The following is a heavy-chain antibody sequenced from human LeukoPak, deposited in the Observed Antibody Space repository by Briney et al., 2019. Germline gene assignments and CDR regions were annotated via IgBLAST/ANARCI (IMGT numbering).Heavy chain of an antibody. CDR3: ARELGSSGYTFDY. D-gene: IGHD3-22*01. Sequence: ASVKVSCKASGYTFTGYYMHWVRQAPGQGLEWMGWINPNSGGTNYAQKFQGRVTMTRDTSISTAYVELSRLRSDDTAVYYCARELGSSGYTFDYWGQGTLVTVSS. J-gene: IGHJ4*02. V-gene: IGHV1-2*02. CDR1: GYTFTGYY. CDR2: INPNSGGT.